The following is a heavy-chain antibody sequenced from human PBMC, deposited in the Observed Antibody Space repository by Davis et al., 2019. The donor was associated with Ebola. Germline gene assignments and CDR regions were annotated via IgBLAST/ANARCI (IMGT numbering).Heavy chain of an antibody. CDR3: ARDLIQQID. CDR1: GFTFSNAW. D-gene: IGHD6-13*01. Sequence: GESLKISCAASGFTFSNAWMSWVRQAPGKGLEWVSAISGSGGSTYYADSVKGRFTISRDNSKNTLYLQMNSLRAEDTAVYYCARDLIQQIDWGQGTLVTVSS. V-gene: IGHV3-23*01. CDR2: ISGSGGST. J-gene: IGHJ4*02.